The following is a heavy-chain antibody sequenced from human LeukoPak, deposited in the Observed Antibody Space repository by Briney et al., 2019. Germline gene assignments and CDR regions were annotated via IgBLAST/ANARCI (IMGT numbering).Heavy chain of an antibody. D-gene: IGHD6-13*01. CDR3: AILPGYSSGWYEVNY. CDR2: ISGSGGST. J-gene: IGHJ4*02. Sequence: QPGGSLRLSCAASGFTFSSYAMSWVRQAPGEGLEWVSGISGSGGSTYYADSVKGRFTISRDNSRNTLYLQMNSPRAEDTAVYYCAILPGYSSGWYEVNYWGQGTLVTVSS. V-gene: IGHV3-23*01. CDR1: GFTFSSYA.